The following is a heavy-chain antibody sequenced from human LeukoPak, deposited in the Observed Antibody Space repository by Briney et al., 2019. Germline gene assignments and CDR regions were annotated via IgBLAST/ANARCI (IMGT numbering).Heavy chain of an antibody. V-gene: IGHV4-61*02. CDR2: IYTSGST. CDR3: ARDRGFWSGYVGSGNYYYYMDV. Sequence: SETLSLTCTVSGGSISSGSYYWSWIRQPAGKGLEWIGRIYTSGSTNYNPSLKSRVTISVDTSKNQFSLKLSSVTAADTAVYYCARDRGFWSGYVGSGNYYYYMDVWGKGTTVTVSS. CDR1: GGSISSGSYY. D-gene: IGHD3-3*01. J-gene: IGHJ6*03.